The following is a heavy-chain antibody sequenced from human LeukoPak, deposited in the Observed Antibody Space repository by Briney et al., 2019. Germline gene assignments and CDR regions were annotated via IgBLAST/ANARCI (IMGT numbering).Heavy chain of an antibody. CDR2: IYYSGST. CDR3: ARDCMATNPYHSFYYYHYYMDV. Sequence: SETLSLTCTVSGGSISSSSYYWGWIRQPPGKGLEWIGSIYYSGSTYYNPSLKSRVTISVDTSKNQFSLKLSSVTAADTAVYYCARDCMATNPYHSFYYYHYYMDVWGKGTTVTVSS. D-gene: IGHD5-24*01. CDR1: GGSISSSSYY. J-gene: IGHJ6*03. V-gene: IGHV4-39*07.